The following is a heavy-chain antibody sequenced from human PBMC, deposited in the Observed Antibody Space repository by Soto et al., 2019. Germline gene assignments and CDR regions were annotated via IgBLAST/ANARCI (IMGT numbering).Heavy chain of an antibody. Sequence: EMQLLVSGGGLAQPGGSLRLSCAASGFGFSSYAMSWVRQAPGKGLEWVSGITPGGGTTNYADSVKGRFTISRDNPNNTLYLDTNRLRVEHTAIYYCAKDRGGQFTSSSYFDYWGQGTLVTVSS. J-gene: IGHJ4*02. CDR2: ITPGGGTT. CDR1: GFGFSSYA. D-gene: IGHD3-16*01. V-gene: IGHV3-23*01. CDR3: AKDRGGQFTSSSYFDY.